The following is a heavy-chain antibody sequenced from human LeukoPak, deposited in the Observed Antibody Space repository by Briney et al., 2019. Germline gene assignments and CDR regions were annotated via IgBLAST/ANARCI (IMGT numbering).Heavy chain of an antibody. CDR3: ARGALRGGFVDLDY. CDR2: INAGNGNT. CDR1: GYSFTSYA. J-gene: IGHJ4*02. V-gene: IGHV1-3*03. D-gene: IGHD3-3*01. Sequence: ASVKVSCKASGYSFTSYAMHWVRQAPGRRLEWMGWINAGNGNTKYSQEFQGRVTITRDTSASTAYMELSSLRSEDMAVYYCARGALRGGFVDLDYWGQGTLVTVSS.